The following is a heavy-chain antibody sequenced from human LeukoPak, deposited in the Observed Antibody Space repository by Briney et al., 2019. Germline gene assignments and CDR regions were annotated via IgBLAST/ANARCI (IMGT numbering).Heavy chain of an antibody. CDR3: PRDKLEGPPKLDF. D-gene: IGHD1-7*01. J-gene: IGHJ4*02. CDR2: IKQDGSEN. Sequence: GGSLRLSCAASGFTFSGYLMSWVRQAPGKRLEWVANIKQDGSENYYVDSVAGRFTISRDNAKNSLYLQMNRLRANDKAVYYCPRDKLEGPPKLDFWGRGTLVTVSS. CDR1: GFTFSGYL. V-gene: IGHV3-7*01.